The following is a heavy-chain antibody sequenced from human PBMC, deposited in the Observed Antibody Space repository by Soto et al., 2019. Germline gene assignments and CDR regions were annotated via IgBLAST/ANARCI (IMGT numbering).Heavy chain of an antibody. J-gene: IGHJ6*02. CDR2: IIPIFGTA. CDR3: ARMVLMVYAIQNYYYYGMDV. D-gene: IGHD2-8*01. Sequence: QVQLVQSGAEVKKPGSSVKVSCKASGGTFSSYAISWVRRAPGQGLEWMGGIIPIFGTANYAQKFQGRVTITADESTSTAYMELSSLRSEDTAVYYCARMVLMVYAIQNYYYYGMDVWGQGTTVTVSS. V-gene: IGHV1-69*01. CDR1: GGTFSSYA.